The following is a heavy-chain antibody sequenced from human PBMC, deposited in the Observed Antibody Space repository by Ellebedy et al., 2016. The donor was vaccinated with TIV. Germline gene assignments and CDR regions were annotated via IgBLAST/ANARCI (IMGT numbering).Heavy chain of an antibody. CDR1: GFTFSDYY. V-gene: IGHV3-7*03. Sequence: GESLKISCAAYGFTFSDYYMSWVRQAPGKGLERVATIRDDASGDYYLGSVKGRFTISRDNSKNTLYLQMNSLRAEDTAVYYCAKDKLGFGAAAGGVDYWGQGTLVTVSS. D-gene: IGHD6-13*01. J-gene: IGHJ4*02. CDR2: IRDDASGD. CDR3: AKDKLGFGAAAGGVDY.